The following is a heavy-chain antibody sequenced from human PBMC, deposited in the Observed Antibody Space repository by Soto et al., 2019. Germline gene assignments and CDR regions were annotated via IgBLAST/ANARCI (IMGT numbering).Heavy chain of an antibody. J-gene: IGHJ6*02. CDR2: ISDDGSNK. D-gene: IGHD3-3*01. Sequence: GGSLRLSCAASGFTFSNYGMHGVRQAPGKGLEWVAFISDDGSNKYYADSMKGRFTMSRDNSKSTLYLQMNSLRVEDTAVYYCTKRRNVLRFLEWSSGMEVWGQGTTVTVSS. CDR1: GFTFSNYG. CDR3: TKRRNVLRFLEWSSGMEV. V-gene: IGHV3-30*18.